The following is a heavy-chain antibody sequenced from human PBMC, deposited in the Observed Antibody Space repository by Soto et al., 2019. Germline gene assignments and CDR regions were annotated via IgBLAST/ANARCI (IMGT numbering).Heavy chain of an antibody. CDR1: GFTFSGYA. J-gene: IGHJ3*02. V-gene: IGHV3-23*01. CDR2: ISGSGGMT. Sequence: EVQLLESGGDLVQPGGSLRLSCAASGFTFSGYAMNWVRQVPGKGLQWVSSISGSGGMTYYTDSVKGRFTISRDNSKNTLYLQMSSLRDEDTAVYHCAKDRGVTGGPPDIWGQATLVTVSS. D-gene: IGHD1-26*01. CDR3: AKDRGVTGGPPDI.